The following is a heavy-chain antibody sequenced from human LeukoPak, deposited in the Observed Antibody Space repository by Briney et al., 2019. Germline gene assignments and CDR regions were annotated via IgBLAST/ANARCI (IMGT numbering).Heavy chain of an antibody. V-gene: IGHV3-7*01. CDR1: GGSISSSSYY. CDR2: IKQDGSEK. J-gene: IGHJ4*02. CDR3: ARGEEWFGEPQFDY. Sequence: ETLSLTCTVSGGSISSSSYYWGWIRQPPGKGLEWVANIKQDGSEKYYVDSVKGRFTISRDNAKNSLYLQMDSLRAEDTAVYYCARGEEWFGEPQFDYWGQGTLVTVSS. D-gene: IGHD3-10*01.